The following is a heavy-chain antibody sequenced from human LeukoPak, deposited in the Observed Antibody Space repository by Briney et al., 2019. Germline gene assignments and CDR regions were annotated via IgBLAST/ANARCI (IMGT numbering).Heavy chain of an antibody. CDR2: ISGSNSYI. CDR1: GFTFNRYS. Sequence: PGGSLRLSRAASGFTFNRYSMNGVRQPPGKGREWVSAISGSNSYIYYADSMKGRFTISRDNAKNSLYLQMNSLRAEDTAVYYCAKDPRDSSGYYYAWGQGTLVTVSS. CDR3: AKDPRDSSGYYYA. J-gene: IGHJ5*02. V-gene: IGHV3-21*01. D-gene: IGHD3-22*01.